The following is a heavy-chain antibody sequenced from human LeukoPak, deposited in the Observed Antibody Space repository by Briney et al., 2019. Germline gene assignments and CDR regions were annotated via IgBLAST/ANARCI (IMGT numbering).Heavy chain of an antibody. CDR1: GFTFSSYG. CDR2: ISYDGSNK. CDR3: AKGGSSGDFDY. V-gene: IGHV3-30*18. Sequence: GGSLRLSCAASGFTFSSYGMHWVRQAPGKGLEWVAVISYDGSNKYYADSVKGRLTISRDNSKNTLYLQMNSLRAEDTAVYYCAKGGSSGDFDYWGQGTLVTVSS. J-gene: IGHJ4*02. D-gene: IGHD3-22*01.